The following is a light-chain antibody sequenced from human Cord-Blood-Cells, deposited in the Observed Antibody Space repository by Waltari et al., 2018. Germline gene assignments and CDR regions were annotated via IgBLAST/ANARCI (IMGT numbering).Light chain of an antibody. CDR1: QSVSSY. CDR3: QRRNNRPSNSVT. CDR2: DAS. V-gene: IGKV3-11*01. J-gene: IGKJ3*01. Sequence: EIVLTQSPATLSLSPGERATLSCRASQSVSSYLAWYQQKPGQAPRLLIYDASNRATGNPARFSGSGAGTGFTFTISSRGPEYFAVYYCQRRNNRPSNSVTFGPGTKVDIK.